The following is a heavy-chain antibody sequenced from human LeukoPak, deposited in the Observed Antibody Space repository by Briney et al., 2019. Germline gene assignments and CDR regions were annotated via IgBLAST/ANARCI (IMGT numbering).Heavy chain of an antibody. J-gene: IGHJ4*02. CDR3: VKDRSIAAPNNDFFDS. D-gene: IGHD6-6*01. V-gene: IGHV3-64D*06. CDR2: LGSNGATT. CDR1: GFTFNRFY. Sequence: GGSLRLSCSASGFTFNRFYFHWVRKPQGRELKFVSILGSNGATTYYADSVKGRFTISRDNSKNTLYLQMSSLRADDTAVYYCVKDRSIAAPNNDFFDSWGQGALVTVSS.